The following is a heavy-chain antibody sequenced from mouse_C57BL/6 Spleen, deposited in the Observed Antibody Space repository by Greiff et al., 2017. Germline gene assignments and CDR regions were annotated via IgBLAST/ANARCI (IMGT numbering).Heavy chain of an antibody. J-gene: IGHJ2*01. CDR1: GYTFTSYW. CDR2: IHPNSGSN. Sequence: QVQLQQPGAELVKPGASVKLSCKASGYTFTSYWMHWVKQRPGQGLEWIGMIHPNSGSNKYNEKFKSKATLTVDKSSSSAYMLLSSLTSEDSAVYYCAREEDGPSSFDCWGQGTTLTVSS. V-gene: IGHV1-64*01. D-gene: IGHD2-3*01. CDR3: AREEDGPSSFDC.